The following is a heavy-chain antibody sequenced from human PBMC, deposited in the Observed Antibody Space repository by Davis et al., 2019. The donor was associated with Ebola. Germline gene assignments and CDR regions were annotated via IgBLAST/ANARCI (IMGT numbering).Heavy chain of an antibody. J-gene: IGHJ4*02. CDR3: ARGRIQLWLLG. CDR2: IYYSGST. V-gene: IGHV4-61*08. Sequence: SETLSLTCTVSGGSISSGGYYWSWIRQHPGKGLEWIGYIYYSGSTNYNPSLKSRVTISVDTSKNQFSLKLSSVTAADTAVYYCARGRIQLWLLGWGQGTLVTVSS. D-gene: IGHD5-18*01. CDR1: GGSISSGGYY.